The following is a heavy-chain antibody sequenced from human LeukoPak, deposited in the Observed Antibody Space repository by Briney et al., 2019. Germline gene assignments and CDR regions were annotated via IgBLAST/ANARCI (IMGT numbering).Heavy chain of an antibody. Sequence: GRSLRLSCAASGFTFSSYAMHWVRQAPGKGLEWVAVISYDGSNKYYADSVKGRFTISRDNSKNPLYLQMNSLRAEDTAVYYCARDAGGIAVDWGQGTLVTVSS. CDR1: GFTFSSYA. CDR3: ARDAGGIAVD. D-gene: IGHD6-19*01. V-gene: IGHV3-30-3*01. J-gene: IGHJ4*02. CDR2: ISYDGSNK.